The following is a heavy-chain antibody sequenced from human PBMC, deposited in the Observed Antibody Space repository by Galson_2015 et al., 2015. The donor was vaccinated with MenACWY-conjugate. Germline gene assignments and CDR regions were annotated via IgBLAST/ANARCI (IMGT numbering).Heavy chain of an antibody. CDR3: ARDYSYGSGSYPMYFGHY. V-gene: IGHV3-7*03. D-gene: IGHD3-10*01. CDR1: GFTFSSYW. Sequence: SLRLSCAASGFTFSSYWMNWVRQAPGKGLEWVANIKQDGREKYYLDSVKGRFTISRDNAKNSLYLQMNGLRAEDTAVYYCARDYSYGSGSYPMYFGHYWGQGTLVTVSS. CDR2: IKQDGREK. J-gene: IGHJ4*02.